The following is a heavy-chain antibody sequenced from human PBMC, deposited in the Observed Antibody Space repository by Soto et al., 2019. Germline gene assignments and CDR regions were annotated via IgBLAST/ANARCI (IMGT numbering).Heavy chain of an antibody. CDR3: AANWNFGLNF. CDR1: GFDFSDFH. J-gene: IGHJ4*02. V-gene: IGHV3-11*03. CDR2: IGSSLGHT. D-gene: IGHD1-7*01. Sequence: GGSLRLSCVASGFDFSDFHISWVRQAPGKGLEWISYIGSSLGHTDYAESVKGRFTISRDNAKSSVFLEMSDLRSDDTAVYYCAANWNFGLNFWGQGTLVTVSS.